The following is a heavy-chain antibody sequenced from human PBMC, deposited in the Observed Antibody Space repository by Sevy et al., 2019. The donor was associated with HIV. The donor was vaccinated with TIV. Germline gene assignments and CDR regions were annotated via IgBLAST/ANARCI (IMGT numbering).Heavy chain of an antibody. CDR2: IRYDGSTK. V-gene: IGHV3-30*02. J-gene: IGHJ3*01. CDR1: GFTFSRYG. D-gene: IGHD3-10*01. CDR3: AKGLGMVQGALLSDDV. Sequence: GGSLRLSCAASGFTFSRYGMHWVRQAPGKGLEWVAFIRYDGSTKYYAESVKGRFIISTDNSNDTLYLQMNILRGDDTSLYDGAKGLGMVQGALLSDDVWGQGTMVTVSS.